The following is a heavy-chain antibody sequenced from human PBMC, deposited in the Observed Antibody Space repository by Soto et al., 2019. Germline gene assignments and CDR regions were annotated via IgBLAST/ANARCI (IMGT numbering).Heavy chain of an antibody. V-gene: IGHV3-23*01. CDR3: ATVHGTSRSFDY. CDR2: TGLNGRTT. J-gene: IGHJ4*02. CDR1: GFTFSMSA. D-gene: IGHD6-13*01. Sequence: EVQILESGGGLVQPGGSLRLSCADSGFTFSMSAMSWVRQAPGKGLEWVSTTGLNGRTTYYADSVKGRFTVSRDNSKNTLDLQMNSLRAEDTAVYYCATVHGTSRSFDYWGQGTLVTVSS.